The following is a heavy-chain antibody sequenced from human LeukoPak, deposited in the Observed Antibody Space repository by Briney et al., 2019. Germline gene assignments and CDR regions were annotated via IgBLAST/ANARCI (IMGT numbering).Heavy chain of an antibody. CDR1: GYTFTDYY. J-gene: IGHJ4*02. CDR2: INPNSGGT. Sequence: ASVKVSCKATGYTFTDYYMHWVRQAPGQGLEWMGWINPNSGGTNYAQKFQGRVTMTRDRSIRTTYMELTSLRSDDTAVYYCARDEIWFGEPRHYFDYWGQGTLVTVSS. D-gene: IGHD3-10*01. V-gene: IGHV1-2*02. CDR3: ARDEIWFGEPRHYFDY.